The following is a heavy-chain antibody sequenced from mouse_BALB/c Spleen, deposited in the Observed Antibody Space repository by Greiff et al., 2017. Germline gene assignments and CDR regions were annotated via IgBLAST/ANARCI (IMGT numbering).Heavy chain of an antibody. CDR3: ARVGGNYDIPFAY. Sequence: QVQLKESGAELMKPGASVKISCKATGYTFSSYWIEWVKQRPGHGLEWIGEILPGSGSTNYNEKFKGKATFTADTSSNTAYMQLSSLTSEDSAVYYCARVGGNYDIPFAYWGQGTLVTVSA. CDR1: GYTFSSYW. CDR2: ILPGSGST. V-gene: IGHV1-9*01. D-gene: IGHD2-1*01. J-gene: IGHJ3*01.